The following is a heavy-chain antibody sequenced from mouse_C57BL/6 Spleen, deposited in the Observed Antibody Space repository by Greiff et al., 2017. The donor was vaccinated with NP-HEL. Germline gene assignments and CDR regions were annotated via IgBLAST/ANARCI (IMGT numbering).Heavy chain of an antibody. Sequence: QVQLQQSGAELVKPGASVKLSCKASGYTFTSYWMHWVKQRPGQGLEWIGMIHPNSGSTNYNEKFKSKATLTVDKSSSTAYMQLSSLTSEDSAVYYCAREEGYSNYVGYWGQGTTLTVSS. CDR1: GYTFTSYW. D-gene: IGHD2-5*01. CDR2: IHPNSGST. V-gene: IGHV1-64*01. J-gene: IGHJ2*01. CDR3: AREEGYSNYVGY.